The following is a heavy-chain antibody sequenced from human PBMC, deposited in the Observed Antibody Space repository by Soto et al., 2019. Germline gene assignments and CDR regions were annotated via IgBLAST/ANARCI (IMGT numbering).Heavy chain of an antibody. V-gene: IGHV3-23*01. CDR3: TKNYSFDS. J-gene: IGHJ4*02. CDR1: GFTFSNYA. Sequence: VQLLESGGGLVQPGGSLRLSCAASGFTFSNYAMSWVRQAPGKALEWVSRINIVGGNTNYADSVRGRFTMSRDDSKNTVFLKMNTLRAEDSAIYYCTKNYSFDSWGQGTLVSVSS. CDR2: INIVGGNT.